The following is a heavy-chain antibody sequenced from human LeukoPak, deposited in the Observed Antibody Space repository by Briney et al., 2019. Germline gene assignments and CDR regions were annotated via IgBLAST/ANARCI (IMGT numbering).Heavy chain of an antibody. V-gene: IGHV3-7*01. CDR1: GFTFSSSW. CDR2: INEDGSDK. Sequence: PGGSLRLSCAASGFTFSSSWMTWVRQAPGKGLEWVAHINEDGSDKYYVDSVTGRFSISRDNSKNRLYLQMNSLRAEDTAVYYCAKEFSGYLASFEYWGQGTLVTVSS. CDR3: AKEFSGYLASFEY. D-gene: IGHD3-22*01. J-gene: IGHJ4*02.